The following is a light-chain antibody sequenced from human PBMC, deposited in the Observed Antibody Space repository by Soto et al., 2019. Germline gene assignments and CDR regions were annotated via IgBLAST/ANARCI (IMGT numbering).Light chain of an antibody. J-gene: IGLJ1*01. CDR1: RSDIGSNF. CDR3: AAWDDSLTGPV. V-gene: IGLV1-44*01. Sequence: QSVLSQPPSASGTPGQTVIISCSGSRSDIGSNFVNWYQHLPGTAPKLLIYNSNQRPSGVPDRFSGSKSGTSASLAISGLQSEDEADIYCAAWDDSLTGPVFGTGTKLTVL. CDR2: NSN.